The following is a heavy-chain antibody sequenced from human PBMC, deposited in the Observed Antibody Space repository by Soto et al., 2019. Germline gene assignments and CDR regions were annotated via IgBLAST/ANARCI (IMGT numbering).Heavy chain of an antibody. Sequence: QVQLVQSGAEVKKPGASVKVSCKVSGYTLNEVAMHWVRQAAGQSLEWLAWIDPGSGRATYSQKVQGRITVTRDISATTFYMDLTSLTSEDTAAYFCTRDLNGGNPFDYWGQGALVTVSS. J-gene: IGHJ4*02. V-gene: IGHV1-3*01. CDR2: IDPGSGRA. CDR3: TRDLNGGNPFDY. CDR1: GYTLNEVA. D-gene: IGHD2-8*01.